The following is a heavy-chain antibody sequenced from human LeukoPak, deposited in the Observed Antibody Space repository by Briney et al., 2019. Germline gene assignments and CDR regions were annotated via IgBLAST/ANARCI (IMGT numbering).Heavy chain of an antibody. Sequence: PGGSLRLSCAASGFTFDDYAMHWVRQAPGKGLEWVSGISWNSGCIGYADSVKGRFTISRDNAKNSLYLQMNSLRAEDMALYYCAKGGDYYYYMDVWGKGTTVTVSS. CDR1: GFTFDDYA. CDR3: AKGGDYYYYMDV. D-gene: IGHD3-10*01. CDR2: ISWNSGCI. V-gene: IGHV3-9*03. J-gene: IGHJ6*03.